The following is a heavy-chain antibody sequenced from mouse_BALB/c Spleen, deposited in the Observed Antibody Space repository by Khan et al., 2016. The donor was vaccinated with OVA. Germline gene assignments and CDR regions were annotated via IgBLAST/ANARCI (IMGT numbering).Heavy chain of an antibody. D-gene: IGHD1-2*01. V-gene: IGHV7-3*02. Sequence: EVQLVESGGGLIQPGGSLRLSCATAGFTFTDYYMSWVRQPPGKALEWLGFIINKANYYTTEYITSVKGRFTISRDDSQSILYLQLNTLRAEDSATYYCAKDWGQYYGCGAMDYWGQGTSVTVSS. CDR3: AKDWGQYYGCGAMDY. CDR1: GFTFTDYY. J-gene: IGHJ4*01. CDR2: IINKANYYTT.